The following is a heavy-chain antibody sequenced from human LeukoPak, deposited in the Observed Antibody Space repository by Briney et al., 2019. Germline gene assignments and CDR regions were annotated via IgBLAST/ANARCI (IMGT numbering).Heavy chain of an antibody. J-gene: IGHJ5*02. D-gene: IGHD2-21*02. Sequence: SGGSLRLSCEASGFNFHNFAMHWVRQAPGKGLEWVSAMSGSGGSTYYADSVKGRFTISRDNSKNTLYLQMNSLRAEDTAVYYCAKGDHIVVVTAPGLPISRFDPWGQEPWSPSPQ. CDR1: GFNFHNFA. CDR2: MSGSGGST. V-gene: IGHV3-23*01. CDR3: AKGDHIVVVTAPGLPISRFDP.